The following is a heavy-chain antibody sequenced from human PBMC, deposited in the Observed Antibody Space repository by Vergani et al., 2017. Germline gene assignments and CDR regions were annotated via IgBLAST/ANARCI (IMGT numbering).Heavy chain of an antibody. Sequence: QVQLVESGGGVVQPGRSLRLSCAASGFTFSSYGMHWVRQAPGKGLEWVAVISYDGSNKYYADSVKGRFTISRDNSKNTLYLQMNSLRAEDTAVYYCASLIAAGSDYWGQGTLVTVSS. CDR3: ASLIAAGSDY. D-gene: IGHD6-13*01. CDR2: ISYDGSNK. J-gene: IGHJ4*02. V-gene: IGHV3-30*03. CDR1: GFTFSSYG.